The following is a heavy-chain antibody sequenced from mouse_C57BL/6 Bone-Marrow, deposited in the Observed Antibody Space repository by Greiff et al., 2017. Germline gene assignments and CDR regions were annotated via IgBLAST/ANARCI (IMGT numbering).Heavy chain of an antibody. V-gene: IGHV5-4*01. CDR1: GFTFSSYA. CDR3: ARGDDYPYAMDY. Sequence: EVQRVESGGGLVKPGGSLKLSCAASGFTFSSYAMSWVRQTPEKRLEWVATISDGGSYTYYPDNVKGRFTISRDTAKNNLYLQMSHLKSEDTAMFYCARGDDYPYAMDYWGQGTSVTVSS. CDR2: ISDGGSYT. J-gene: IGHJ4*01. D-gene: IGHD2-4*01.